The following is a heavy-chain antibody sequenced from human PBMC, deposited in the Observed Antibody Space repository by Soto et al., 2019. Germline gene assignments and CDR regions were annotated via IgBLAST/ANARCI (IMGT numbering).Heavy chain of an antibody. Sequence: QITVKESGPTLVKPPQTLTLSCTFSGFSLSTGEVGGGWIRQPPGKALEWLALIYWADDKRYRPSLKSRLTNPQDSSKHQVVRKRDEIDLVDTATYYCVHSRYDCSWHLYFSDYWGQGTLVTVSS. CDR3: VHSRYDCSWHLYFSDY. CDR2: IYWADDK. V-gene: IGHV2-5*02. D-gene: IGHD3-3*01. J-gene: IGHJ4*02. CDR1: GFSLSTGEVG.